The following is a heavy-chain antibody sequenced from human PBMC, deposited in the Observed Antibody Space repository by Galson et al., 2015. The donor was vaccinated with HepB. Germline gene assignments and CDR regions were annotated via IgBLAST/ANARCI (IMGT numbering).Heavy chain of an antibody. V-gene: IGHV1-18*04. D-gene: IGHD2-2*01. Sequence: SCKASGYTFTSYGITWVRQAPGQGLGWMGWISAFNGNTNYAQKLQGRVTMTTDTSTSTAYMELRSLTSDDTAVYYCARVPGVVVVPAGIFWFDPWGQGTLVIVSS. CDR2: ISAFNGNT. CDR1: GYTFTSYG. CDR3: ARVPGVVVVPAGIFWFDP. J-gene: IGHJ5*02.